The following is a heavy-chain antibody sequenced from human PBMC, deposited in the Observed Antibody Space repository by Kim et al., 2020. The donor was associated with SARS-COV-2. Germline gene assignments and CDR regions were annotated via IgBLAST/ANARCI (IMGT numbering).Heavy chain of an antibody. D-gene: IGHD1-26*01. V-gene: IGHV4-39*01. Sequence: SETLSLTCTVSGGSIASRNHFWAWIRQPPGKGLDWIGIVDSGGNTYYNPSLKTQPTISIDTSKNQFSLELSAATAADTAIYYCAMQTYVGRALDYWGQGALVIVSS. CDR2: VDSGGNT. CDR3: AMQTYVGRALDY. J-gene: IGHJ4*02. CDR1: GGSIASRNHF.